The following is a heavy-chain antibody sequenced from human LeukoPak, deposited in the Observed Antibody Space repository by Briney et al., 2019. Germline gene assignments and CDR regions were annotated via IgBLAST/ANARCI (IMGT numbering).Heavy chain of an antibody. Sequence: SETLTLTCTVSGVSISSYYRSWIRQPPGKGLEWIAYIYYSGSTNYNPSLKSRVTISVDMSKNQFSLKLTSVTAADTAVYYCARDDSNYYDSSGFDYWGQGTLVTVSS. V-gene: IGHV4-59*01. CDR2: IYYSGST. D-gene: IGHD3-22*01. J-gene: IGHJ4*02. CDR1: GVSISSYY. CDR3: ARDDSNYYDSSGFDY.